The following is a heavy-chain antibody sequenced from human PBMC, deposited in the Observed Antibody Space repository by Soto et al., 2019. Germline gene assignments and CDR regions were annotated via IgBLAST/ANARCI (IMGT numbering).Heavy chain of an antibody. CDR3: AKDLITWPNAGYFDY. CDR2: ISYDGSNK. D-gene: IGHD1-20*01. CDR1: GFTFSSYG. Sequence: GGSLRLSCAASGFTFSSYGMHWVRQAPGKGLEWVAVISYDGSNKYYADSVKGRFTISRDNSKNTLYLQMNSLRAEDTAVYYCAKDLITWPNAGYFDYWGQGTLVTVSS. J-gene: IGHJ4*02. V-gene: IGHV3-30*18.